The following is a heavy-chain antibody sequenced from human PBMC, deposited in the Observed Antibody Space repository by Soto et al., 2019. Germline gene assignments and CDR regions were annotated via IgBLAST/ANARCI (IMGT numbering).Heavy chain of an antibody. V-gene: IGHV4-34*01. CDR1: GQTFSGSY. Sequence: PSETLSLTCTVYGQTFSGSYWTWIRQPPGKGLEWIGEINHSGSANYSPSLKSRVTISVDTSKNQFSLNLNSVTAADTAVYYCARVRYGDYYDYWCQGALLTVSS. CDR3: ARVRYGDYYDY. J-gene: IGHJ4*02. CDR2: INHSGSA. D-gene: IGHD4-17*01.